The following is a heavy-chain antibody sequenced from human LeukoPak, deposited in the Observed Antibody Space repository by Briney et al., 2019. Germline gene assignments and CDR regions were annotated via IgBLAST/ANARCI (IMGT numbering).Heavy chain of an antibody. V-gene: IGHV3-23*01. CDR2: ISGSGGST. CDR1: GFTFSSYA. J-gene: IGHJ4*02. Sequence: PAGESLRLSCAASGFTFSSYAMSWVRQAPGKGLEWVSAISGSGGSTYYADSVKGRFTISRDNSKNTLYLQMNSLRAEDTAVYYCAKDEGLDKPTNPAAAVDYWGQGTLVTVSS. CDR3: AKDEGLDKPTNPAAAVDY. D-gene: IGHD6-13*01.